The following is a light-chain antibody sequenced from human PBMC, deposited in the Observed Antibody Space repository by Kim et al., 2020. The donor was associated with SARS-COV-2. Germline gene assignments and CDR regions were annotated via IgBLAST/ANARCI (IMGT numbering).Light chain of an antibody. V-gene: IGKV3-20*01. Sequence: WSPEERAPLSCRASQSIGSNFLAWYQQKPGQAPRLLIYGASSRATGIPDRFSGSGSGTDFTLTISRLEPEDFAVYYCQQHDSPLTFGPGTKVDIK. CDR3: QQHDSPLT. CDR1: QSIGSNF. CDR2: GAS. J-gene: IGKJ3*01.